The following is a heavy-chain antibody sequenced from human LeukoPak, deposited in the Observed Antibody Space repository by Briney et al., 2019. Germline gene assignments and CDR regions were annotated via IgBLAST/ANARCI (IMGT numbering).Heavy chain of an antibody. CDR3: ARNFYYGSGSYYHNFDY. CDR1: GYTFTSYG. D-gene: IGHD3-10*01. CDR2: ISTYTGNS. V-gene: IGHV1-18*01. Sequence: ASVKVSCKASGYTFTSYGISWVRQAPGQGLEWMGRISTYTGNSNYAQKLQGRVTMTTDTSTSTAYMELRSLRSDDTAVYYCARNFYYGSGSYYHNFDYWGQGTLVTVSS. J-gene: IGHJ4*02.